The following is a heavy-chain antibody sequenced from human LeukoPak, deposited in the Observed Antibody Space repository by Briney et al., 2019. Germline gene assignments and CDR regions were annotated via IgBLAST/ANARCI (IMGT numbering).Heavy chain of an antibody. J-gene: IGHJ4*02. V-gene: IGHV4-34*01. CDR2: INHTGSI. CDR3: ARGLTGSRRYFDS. D-gene: IGHD3-10*01. CDR1: GGSFSGYY. Sequence: SETLSLTCAVYGGSFSGYYWKWIREPPGKGLEWIGEINHTGSINYNPSLKSRVTISVDMSKNQFSLKLNSVTAADTSVYYCARGLTGSRRYFDSWGQGTLVTVSS.